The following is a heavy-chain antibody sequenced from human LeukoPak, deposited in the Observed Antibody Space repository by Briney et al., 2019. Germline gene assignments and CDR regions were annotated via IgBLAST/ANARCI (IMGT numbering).Heavy chain of an antibody. V-gene: IGHV4-59*01. CDR1: GGSISSYY. Sequence: PSETLSLTCTVSGGSISSYYWSWIRQPPGKGLEWIGYIYYSGSTNYNPSLKSRVTISVDTSKNQFSLKLSSVTAADTAAYYCARVRYCSGGSCYKGAFDIWGQGTMVTVSS. CDR2: IYYSGST. J-gene: IGHJ3*02. CDR3: ARVRYCSGGSCYKGAFDI. D-gene: IGHD2-15*01.